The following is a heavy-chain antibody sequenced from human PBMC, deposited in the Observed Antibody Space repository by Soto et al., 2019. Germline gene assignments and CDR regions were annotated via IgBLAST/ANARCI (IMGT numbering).Heavy chain of an antibody. D-gene: IGHD6-13*01. CDR1: GFSFNTYA. CDR2: ISSSSSYI. Sequence: GGSLRLSCAASGFSFNTYAMSWVRQARGKGLEWVSSISSSSSYIHYADSVKGRFTISRDNAKNSLYLQMNTLRAEDTAVYYCAKVSSSWYAGFFDLWGQGTLVTVSS. J-gene: IGHJ4*02. V-gene: IGHV3-21*04. CDR3: AKVSSSWYAGFFDL.